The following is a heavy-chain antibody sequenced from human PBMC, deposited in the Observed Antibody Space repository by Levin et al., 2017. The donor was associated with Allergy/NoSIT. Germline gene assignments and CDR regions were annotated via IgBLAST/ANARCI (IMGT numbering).Heavy chain of an antibody. D-gene: IGHD3-10*01. CDR1: GYTFTSYA. CDR3: ARDGDMVQGVIITPFDY. V-gene: IGHV1-3*01. J-gene: IGHJ4*02. CDR2: INAGNGNT. Sequence: VASVKVSCKASGYTFTSYAMHWVRQAPGQRLEWMGWINAGNGNTKYSQKFQGRVTITRDTSASTAYMELSSLRSEDTAVYYCARDGDMVQGVIITPFDYWGQGTLVTVSS.